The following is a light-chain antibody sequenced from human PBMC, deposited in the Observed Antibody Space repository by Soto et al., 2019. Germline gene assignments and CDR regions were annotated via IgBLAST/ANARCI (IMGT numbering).Light chain of an antibody. J-gene: IGKJ1*01. V-gene: IGKV3-15*01. Sequence: EKVMTQSPATLSVSPGERATLSCRASQSVSSNLAWYQQKPGQAPRHLIYGASTRATGIPARFSGSGSGTEFTLTISSLQSEDFAVYYCQQYNNWPRTFGQGTKVDIK. CDR3: QQYNNWPRT. CDR1: QSVSSN. CDR2: GAS.